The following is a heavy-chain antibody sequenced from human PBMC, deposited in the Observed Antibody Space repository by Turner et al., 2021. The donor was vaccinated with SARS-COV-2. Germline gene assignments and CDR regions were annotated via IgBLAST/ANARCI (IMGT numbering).Heavy chain of an antibody. Sequence: QVQLQESGPGLVQSSETLSLPCTVSGSSISSYFWTLIRQSPGRGLEWIGYIYASEDTDYHPSLKSRATISVDWSKNQFSLSLRSVTAADSAVYYCARDLGRHCTSTTCHRWEDNGMDVWGQGATVTVS. V-gene: IGHV4-4*08. CDR2: IYASEDT. CDR1: GSSISSYF. J-gene: IGHJ6*02. CDR3: ARDLGRHCTSTTCHRWEDNGMDV. D-gene: IGHD2-8*01.